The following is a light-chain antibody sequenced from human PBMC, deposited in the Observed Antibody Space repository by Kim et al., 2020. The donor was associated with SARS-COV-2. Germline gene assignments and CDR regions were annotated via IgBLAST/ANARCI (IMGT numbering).Light chain of an antibody. CDR1: ILAKKF. Sequence: SYELTQPSSVSVSPGQTATITCSGQILAKKFARWFQQKPGQAPMLVIYKDTERPSGIPERFSGSSSGATVTLTISGAQVEDEADYHCFSADDKFWVFGGGTQLTVL. CDR3: FSADDKFWV. J-gene: IGLJ3*02. CDR2: KDT. V-gene: IGLV3-27*01.